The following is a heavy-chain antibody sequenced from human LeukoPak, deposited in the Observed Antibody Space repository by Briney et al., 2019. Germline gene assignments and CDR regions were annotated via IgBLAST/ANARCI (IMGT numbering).Heavy chain of an antibody. Sequence: GGSLRLSCTASGFTFGDYAMSWVRQAPGKGLEWVGFIRSKAYGGTTEYAAFVKGRFTISRDDSKSIAYLQMNSLKTEDTAVYYCTTYCGGDCYSSDAFDIWGQGTMVTVSS. V-gene: IGHV3-49*04. D-gene: IGHD2-21*02. J-gene: IGHJ3*02. CDR3: TTYCGGDCYSSDAFDI. CDR2: IRSKAYGGTT. CDR1: GFTFGDYA.